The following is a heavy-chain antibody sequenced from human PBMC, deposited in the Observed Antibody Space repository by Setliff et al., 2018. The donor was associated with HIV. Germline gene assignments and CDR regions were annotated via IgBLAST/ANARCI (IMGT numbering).Heavy chain of an antibody. D-gene: IGHD3-3*01. CDR3: AREKSITSAWYGGYYFDY. Sequence: SETLSLTCTVSGGSISSHYWSWIRQPPGKGLEWIGGIYYSGSTNYNPSLKSRVLVSLDTSKNQCSLHLVSVTAADTAVYFCAREKSITSAWYGGYYFDYWGQGTTVTVSS. CDR1: GGSISSHY. V-gene: IGHV4-59*11. J-gene: IGHJ4*02. CDR2: IYYSGST.